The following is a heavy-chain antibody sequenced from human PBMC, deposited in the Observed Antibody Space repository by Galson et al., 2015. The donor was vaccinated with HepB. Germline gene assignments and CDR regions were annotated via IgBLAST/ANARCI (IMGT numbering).Heavy chain of an antibody. J-gene: IGHJ4*02. CDR1: GFIFTKYA. CDR2: ISPNGDST. D-gene: IGHD3-10*01. CDR3: ARGEYGLVRGVMEY. Sequence: SLRLSCAASGFIFTKYAMYWVRQAPGKGPEIVSVISPNGDSTNYAASVKGRFTISRDNSENTVHLQMGSLRPDDMAVYYCARGEYGLVRGVMEYWGQGTLVTVSS. V-gene: IGHV3-64*02.